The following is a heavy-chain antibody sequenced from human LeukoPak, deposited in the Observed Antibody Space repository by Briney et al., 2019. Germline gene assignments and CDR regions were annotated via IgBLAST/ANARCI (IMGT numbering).Heavy chain of an antibody. D-gene: IGHD1-14*01. CDR3: VRMWEPESGGRAFDI. Sequence: ASVKVSCKTSGYTFINYYMHWVRQAPGHGLEWMGVINPSSGSTSYAQKFQGRVTMTRDTSTSTVYMEVSSLRSEDTAVYYCVRMWEPESGGRAFDIWGQGTMVTVSS. CDR2: INPSSGST. CDR1: GYTFINYY. V-gene: IGHV1-46*01. J-gene: IGHJ3*02.